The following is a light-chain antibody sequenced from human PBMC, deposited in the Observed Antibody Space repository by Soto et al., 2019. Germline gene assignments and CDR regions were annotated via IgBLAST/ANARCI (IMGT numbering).Light chain of an antibody. CDR2: GAS. CDR1: QSVDKY. J-gene: IGKJ5*01. V-gene: IGKV3-11*01. CDR3: QQRTNWPPSIT. Sequence: EIVLTQSPATLSLSPGESATLSCRASQSVDKYLTWYQQKPGQAPRLLIYGASNRATGIPARFSGSGSGTDFTLTISSREPEDFAVYYGQQRTNWPPSITFGQGTRLEIK.